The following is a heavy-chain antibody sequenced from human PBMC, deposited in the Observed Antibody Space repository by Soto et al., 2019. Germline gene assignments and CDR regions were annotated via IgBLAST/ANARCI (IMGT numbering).Heavy chain of an antibody. CDR1: GFTFSSYS. CDR2: ISSSSSYI. J-gene: IGHJ3*02. CDR3: ARDPEVSGAFDI. Sequence: EVQLVESGGGLVKPGGSLRLSCAASGFTFSSYSMNWVRQAPGKGLEWVSSISSSSSYIYYADSVKGRFTISRDNAKNSLYLQMNSLRAEDTAVYYCARDPEVSGAFDIWGQGTMVTVSS. V-gene: IGHV3-21*01. D-gene: IGHD6-25*01.